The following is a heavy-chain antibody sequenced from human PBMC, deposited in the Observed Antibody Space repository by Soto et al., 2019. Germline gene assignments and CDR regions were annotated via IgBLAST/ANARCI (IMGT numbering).Heavy chain of an antibody. CDR2: ISSTRTYI. CDR3: VREGSYDTSGKYSQAFCY. J-gene: IGHJ4*02. V-gene: IGHV3-21*06. Sequence: GGSLRLSCATSGFNFKSYMMHWVRQAPGKGLEWVSSISSTRTYIHYADSVKGRFTISRDNAKNALYLEMNSLRDDDTAIYYCVREGSYDTSGKYSQAFCYWGQGTRVTVSS. CDR1: GFNFKSYM. D-gene: IGHD3-22*01.